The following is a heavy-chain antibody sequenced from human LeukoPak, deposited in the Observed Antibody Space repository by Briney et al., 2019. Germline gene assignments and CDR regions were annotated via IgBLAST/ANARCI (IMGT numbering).Heavy chain of an antibody. J-gene: IGHJ4*02. D-gene: IGHD4-23*01. Sequence: GRSLRLSCAASGFTFSSYAMHWVRQAPGKGLEWVAIISYDGSKRYYADSVKGRFTISRDDSKNTLYLQMNSLRAEDTALYYCARDPNHGGNLDYWGQGTLVTVSS. CDR1: GFTFSSYA. V-gene: IGHV3-30-3*01. CDR2: ISYDGSKR. CDR3: ARDPNHGGNLDY.